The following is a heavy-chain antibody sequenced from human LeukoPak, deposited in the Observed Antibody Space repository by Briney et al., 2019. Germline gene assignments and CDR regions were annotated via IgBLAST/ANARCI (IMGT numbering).Heavy chain of an antibody. J-gene: IGHJ5*02. CDR3: ARVIVGAGIDYFDQ. V-gene: IGHV3-66*01. CDR2: IYSGGST. D-gene: IGHD6-13*01. Sequence: GGSLRLSCAASGFTVSSNYMSWVRQVPGKGLEWVSIIYSGGSTYDADSVRGRFTISRDNSKNTLYLQMSTLRVEDTAVYYCARVIVGAGIDYFDQWGQGTLVTVSS. CDR1: GFTVSSNY.